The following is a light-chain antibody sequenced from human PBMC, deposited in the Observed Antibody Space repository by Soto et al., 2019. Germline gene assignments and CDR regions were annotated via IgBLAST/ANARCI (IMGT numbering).Light chain of an antibody. CDR3: QQYSSLPLT. Sequence: DIQMTQSPSSLSASVGDRVTITCQASQDINSFLNWYQQRPGKAPKLLIYEASNLETGVPSRFSGSGSATYFTFTISSLQPEDFATYYCQQYSSLPLTFGQGTNLDI. J-gene: IGKJ2*01. V-gene: IGKV1-33*01. CDR1: QDINSF. CDR2: EAS.